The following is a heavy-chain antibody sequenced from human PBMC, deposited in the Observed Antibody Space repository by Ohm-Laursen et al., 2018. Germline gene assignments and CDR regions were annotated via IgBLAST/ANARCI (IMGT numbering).Heavy chain of an antibody. Sequence: SLRLSCAAFGFSSRTYWMHWVRQVPGKGLVWVSRISSDGTSTTYADSVKGRFAISRDNAKNTVYLQMNSLRAEDTAVYYCTRGPPYYCSGGSCYTHYLDYWGQGALVTVSS. CDR1: GFSSRTYW. CDR3: TRGPPYYCSGGSCYTHYLDY. J-gene: IGHJ4*02. CDR2: ISSDGTST. D-gene: IGHD2-15*01. V-gene: IGHV3-74*03.